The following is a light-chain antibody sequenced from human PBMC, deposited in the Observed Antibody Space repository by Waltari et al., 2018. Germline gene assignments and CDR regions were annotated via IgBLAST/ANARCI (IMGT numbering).Light chain of an antibody. CDR3: QQYGSSLVT. Sequence: EIVLTQSPDTLSLSPGERATLTCRASQYVTSSYLAWYQQKPDQGPRLLIYAASARATGIPDRFSGSGSGTDFTLTISRLEPEDFAVYFCQQYGSSLVTFGGGTEVEIK. J-gene: IGKJ4*01. CDR2: AAS. V-gene: IGKV3-20*01. CDR1: QYVTSSY.